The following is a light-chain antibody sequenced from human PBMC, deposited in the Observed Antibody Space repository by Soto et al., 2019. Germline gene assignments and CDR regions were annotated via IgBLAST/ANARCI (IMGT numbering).Light chain of an antibody. CDR3: QQNYSTPLA. V-gene: IGKV1-39*01. CDR1: QGISSY. Sequence: DIQLTQSPSFLSASVGDRVTITCRASQGISSYLAWYQQKPGKAPNLLIYAASTLESGVPSRFSGSGSGTDFTLTISSLQLEDFATYYCQQNYSTPLAFGGGTKVDIK. CDR2: AAS. J-gene: IGKJ4*01.